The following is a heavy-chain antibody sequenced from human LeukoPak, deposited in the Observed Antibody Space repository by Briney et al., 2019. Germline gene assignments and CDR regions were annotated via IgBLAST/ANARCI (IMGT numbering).Heavy chain of an antibody. V-gene: IGHV4-30-2*01. CDR2: ICHSGST. CDR3: ARSGNTVTTTLFDY. Sequence: ASQTLSLTCAVSGGSISSGGYSWSWIRQPPGKGLEWIGYICHSGSTYYNPSLKSRVTISVDRSKNQFSLKLSSVTAADTAVYYCARSGNTVTTTLFDYWGQGTLVTVSS. CDR1: GGSISSGGYS. D-gene: IGHD4-17*01. J-gene: IGHJ4*02.